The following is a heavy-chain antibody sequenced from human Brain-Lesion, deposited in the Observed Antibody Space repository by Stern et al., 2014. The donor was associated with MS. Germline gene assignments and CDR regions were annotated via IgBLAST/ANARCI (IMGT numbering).Heavy chain of an antibody. CDR1: GFSLSNAAMG. CDR2: IFSTGET. J-gene: IGHJ4*02. V-gene: IGHV2-26*01. D-gene: IGHD2-15*01. Sequence: QVTLRESGPVLVKPTETLTLTCSVSGFSLSNAAMGVSWIRQPPGKALECLAHIFSTGETAYSTSLKSRLTISKDTSRSQVVLTMPNMDPVDTAKYYCAGMREYCRGGICFGGYYDSWGQGTRVTVSS. CDR3: AGMREYCRGGICFGGYYDS.